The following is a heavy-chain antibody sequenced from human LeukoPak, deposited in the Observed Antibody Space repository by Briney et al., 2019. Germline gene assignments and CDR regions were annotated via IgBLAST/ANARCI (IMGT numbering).Heavy chain of an antibody. Sequence: PGGSLRLSCAASGFTFSSYSMNWVRQAPGKGLEWVSSISSSSSYIYYADSVKGRFTISRDNAKNSLYLQMNSLRAEDTAVYYCARGGHSSGWGASDAFDIWGQGTMVTVSS. CDR1: GFTFSSYS. J-gene: IGHJ3*02. CDR3: ARGGHSSGWGASDAFDI. D-gene: IGHD6-19*01. V-gene: IGHV3-21*01. CDR2: ISSSSSYI.